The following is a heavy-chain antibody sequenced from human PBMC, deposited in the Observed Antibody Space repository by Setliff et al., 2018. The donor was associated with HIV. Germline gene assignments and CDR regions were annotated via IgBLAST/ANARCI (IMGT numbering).Heavy chain of an antibody. CDR3: ARTRGYSLYYFDY. Sequence: LSLTCTVSGDSSGINYWAWIRQPPGKGLEWIGYIYYTGSTTYNPSLKSRVTMSGDTSKNKVSLKLRSVSAADTAVYYCARTRGYSLYYFDYWGQGTLVTV. CDR2: IYYTGST. J-gene: IGHJ4*02. D-gene: IGHD5-18*01. V-gene: IGHV4-59*01. CDR1: GDSSGINY.